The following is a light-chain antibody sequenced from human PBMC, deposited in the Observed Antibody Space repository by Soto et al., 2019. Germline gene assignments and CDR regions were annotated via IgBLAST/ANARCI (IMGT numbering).Light chain of an antibody. CDR2: DAS. J-gene: IGKJ1*01. CDR1: QSISSW. Sequence: DIQMTQSPSTLSASVGEGVTITCRASQSISSWLAWYQQKPGKAPKLLIYDASSLESGVPSRFSGSGSGTEFTLTISSLQPDDFATYYCQQYNSYRTFGQGTKVDI. CDR3: QQYNSYRT. V-gene: IGKV1-5*01.